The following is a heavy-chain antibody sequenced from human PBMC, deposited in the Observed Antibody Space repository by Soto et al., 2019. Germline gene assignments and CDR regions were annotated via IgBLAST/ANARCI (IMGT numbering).Heavy chain of an antibody. V-gene: IGHV3-23*01. CDR3: AKRGITIFGVVTNYYSGVDV. CDR2: ISGSGGFT. D-gene: IGHD3-3*01. J-gene: IGHJ6*02. CDR1: RFTFSTFA. Sequence: EAQLLESGGGLVQPGGSLRLSCDASRFTFSTFAMSWVRQAPGQGLEWVSVISGSGGFTYYADSVKGRFTISRDNSKNTLFLQMNSLRVEDTAVYYCAKRGITIFGVVTNYYSGVDVGGQGTTVTVSS.